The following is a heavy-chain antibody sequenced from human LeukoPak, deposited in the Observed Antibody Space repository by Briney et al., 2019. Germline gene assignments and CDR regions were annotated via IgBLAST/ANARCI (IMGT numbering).Heavy chain of an antibody. Sequence: PSQTLSLTCTVSGGSISSYYWSWIRQPPGKGLEWIGYIYYTGSTNYNPSLKGRVTISVDTSKNQFSLKLSSVTAADTAVYYCAREHYGDYTKPYIWGQGTMVTVSS. J-gene: IGHJ3*02. V-gene: IGHV4-59*01. CDR1: GGSISSYY. CDR3: AREHYGDYTKPYI. CDR2: IYYTGST. D-gene: IGHD4-17*01.